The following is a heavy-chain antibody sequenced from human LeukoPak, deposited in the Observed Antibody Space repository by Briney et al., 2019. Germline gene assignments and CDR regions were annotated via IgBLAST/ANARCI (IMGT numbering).Heavy chain of an antibody. J-gene: IGHJ4*02. CDR3: ARSGLTYYYDSSGYYYLGY. CDR1: GGSISSGSYY. D-gene: IGHD3-22*01. V-gene: IGHV4-61*02. Sequence: SQTLSLTCTVSGGSISSGSYYWGWIRQPAGKGLEWVGRVYTSGSTNYNPSLKSRVTISVDTSKNQFSLQLTSVTAADTAVYYCARSGLTYYYDSSGYYYLGYWGQGTLVTVSS. CDR2: VYTSGST.